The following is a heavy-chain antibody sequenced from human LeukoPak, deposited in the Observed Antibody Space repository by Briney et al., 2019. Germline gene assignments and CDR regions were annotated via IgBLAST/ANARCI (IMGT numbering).Heavy chain of an antibody. V-gene: IGHV3-23*01. Sequence: GGSLRLSCAASGFTFSSYALTWVRQAPGKGLEWVSSISSSGVSTNYADSVKGRFTISRDNFKNTLYLQMNSLRAEDTAIYYCARNDSSEYYSVWGQGTLVTVSS. CDR1: GFTFSSYA. J-gene: IGHJ4*02. CDR3: ARNDSSEYYSV. D-gene: IGHD3-22*01. CDR2: ISSSGVST.